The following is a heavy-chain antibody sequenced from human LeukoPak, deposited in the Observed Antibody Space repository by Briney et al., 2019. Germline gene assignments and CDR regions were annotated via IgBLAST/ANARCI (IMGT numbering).Heavy chain of an antibody. CDR2: MNPNSGNT. Sequence: ASVKVSCKASEYTFTSYDINWVRQATGQGLEWMGWMNPNSGNTGYAQKFQGRVTITRNTSISTAYMELSSLRSEDTAVYYCARGRRIAARPAGYYYYYYMDVWGKGTTVTVSS. D-gene: IGHD6-6*01. CDR1: EYTFTSYD. J-gene: IGHJ6*03. CDR3: ARGRRIAARPAGYYYYYYMDV. V-gene: IGHV1-8*03.